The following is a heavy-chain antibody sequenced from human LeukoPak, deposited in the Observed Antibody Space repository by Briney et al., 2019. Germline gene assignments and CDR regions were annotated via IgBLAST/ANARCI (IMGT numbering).Heavy chain of an antibody. J-gene: IGHJ4*02. V-gene: IGHV3-23*01. CDR1: GFTFSSSA. CDR3: AQAAEIVLVSYYFDF. CDR2: ISGSGGRT. Sequence: EAGGSLRLSCAAPGFTFSSSAMSWVRQAPGKGLESVSPISGSGGRTYYADSVKGRFTISTDNSTNTLYLQINSLRPAALAVVYCAQAAEIVLVSYYFDFWGQGTLVTVPS. D-gene: IGHD3-22*01.